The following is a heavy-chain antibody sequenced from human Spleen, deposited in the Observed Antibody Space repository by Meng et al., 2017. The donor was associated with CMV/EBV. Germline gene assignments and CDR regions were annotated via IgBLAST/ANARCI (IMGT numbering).Heavy chain of an antibody. V-gene: IGHV3-9*01. D-gene: IGHD2-15*01. CDR2: ISWNSGSI. CDR3: AREFVVAPS. CDR1: GFTFDDYA. J-gene: IGHJ4*02. Sequence: SLKISCAASGFTFDDYAMHWVRQAPGKGLEWVSGISWNSGSIGYADSVKGRFTISRDNAKNSLYLQMNSLRAEDTAVYYCAREFVVAPSGGRGTLVTVSS.